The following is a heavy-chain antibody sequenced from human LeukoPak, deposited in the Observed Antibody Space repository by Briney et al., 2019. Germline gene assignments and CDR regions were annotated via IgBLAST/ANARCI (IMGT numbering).Heavy chain of an antibody. V-gene: IGHV5-10-1*01. Sequence: GESLKISCKGSGYSFTSYWISWVRQMPGKGLEWMGRIDPSDSYTNYSPSFQGHVTISADKSISTAYLQWSSLKASDTAMYSCATSAYGDGVYWGQGTLVTVSS. CDR1: GYSFTSYW. CDR3: ATSAYGDGVY. CDR2: IDPSDSYT. D-gene: IGHD4-17*01. J-gene: IGHJ4*02.